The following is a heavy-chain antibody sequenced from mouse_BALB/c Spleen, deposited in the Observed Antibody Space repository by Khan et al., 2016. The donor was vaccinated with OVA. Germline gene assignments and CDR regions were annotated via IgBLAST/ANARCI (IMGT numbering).Heavy chain of an antibody. CDR1: GYTFTSYV. V-gene: IGHV1S136*01. Sequence: VQLKESGPELVKPGASVKMSCKASGYTFTSYVMHWVRQKPGQGLEWIGYIYPYNDDTKYNEKFKGKATLTSDKSSSTAFMELSSLTSEDSAVYYCTRQLWLQGFPYWGQGTLVTVSA. CDR3: TRQLWLQGFPY. CDR2: IYPYNDDT. J-gene: IGHJ3*01. D-gene: IGHD1-2*01.